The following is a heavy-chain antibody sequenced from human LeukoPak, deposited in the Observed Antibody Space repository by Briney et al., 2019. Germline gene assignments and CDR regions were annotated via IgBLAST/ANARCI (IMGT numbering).Heavy chain of an antibody. J-gene: IGHJ4*02. CDR2: ISSSSSYI. V-gene: IGHV3-21*01. Sequence: GGSLRLSCAASGFTFSSYSMNWVRQAPGKGLEWVSSISSSSSYIYYADSVKGRFTISRDNAKNSLYLQMNSLRAEDTAVYYCARERQDYYDSSGYYGDYWGQGTLVTVSS. CDR1: GFTFSSYS. CDR3: ARERQDYYDSSGYYGDY. D-gene: IGHD3-22*01.